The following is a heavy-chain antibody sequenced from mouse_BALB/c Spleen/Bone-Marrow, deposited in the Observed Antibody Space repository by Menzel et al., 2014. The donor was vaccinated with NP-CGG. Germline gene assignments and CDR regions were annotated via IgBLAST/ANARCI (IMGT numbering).Heavy chain of an antibody. CDR2: ISSGSINT. CDR3: ARQRGYAYAMDY. Sequence: EVKLMESGGGLVKPGGSLKLSCAASGFAFSGYDMSWVRQTPEKRLEWVAYISSGSINTYYPDSVKGRFTISRDNAKNTLYLQMNSLKSEDTAMYYCARQRGYAYAMDYWGQGTSVTVSS. J-gene: IGHJ4*01. CDR1: GFAFSGYD. V-gene: IGHV5-12-1*01. D-gene: IGHD2-2*01.